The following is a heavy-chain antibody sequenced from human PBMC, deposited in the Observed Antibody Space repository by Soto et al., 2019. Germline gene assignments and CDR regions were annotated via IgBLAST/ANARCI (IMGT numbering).Heavy chain of an antibody. CDR2: IRGSGEIT. CDR1: GFTFSNFA. Sequence: EVQLMESGGGLVQPGGSLRLSCVASGFTFSNFAMCWVRQAPGKGLEWVSSIRGSGEITYHAESVKGRFTISRDNSNNTLVLQMNILRVEDTAVYYCANSPDIVLPFDLWGRGTLVTVSS. CDR3: ANSPDIVLPFDL. J-gene: IGHJ2*01. V-gene: IGHV3-23*01. D-gene: IGHD2-15*01.